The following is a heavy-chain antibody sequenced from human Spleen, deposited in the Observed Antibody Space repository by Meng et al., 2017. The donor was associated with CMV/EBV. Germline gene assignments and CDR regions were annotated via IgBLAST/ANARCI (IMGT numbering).Heavy chain of an antibody. Sequence: CKASGYTFTSYDINWGRQATGQGLEWMGWMNPNSGNTGYAQKFQGRVTMTRNTSISTAYMELSSLRSEDTAVYYCARGGGDGYNHDYRGQGTLVTVSS. J-gene: IGHJ4*02. V-gene: IGHV1-8*01. CDR3: ARGGGDGYNHDY. CDR2: MNPNSGNT. D-gene: IGHD5-24*01. CDR1: GYTFTSYD.